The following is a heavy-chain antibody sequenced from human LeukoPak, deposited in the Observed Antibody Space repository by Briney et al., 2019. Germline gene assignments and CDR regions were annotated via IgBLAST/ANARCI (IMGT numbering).Heavy chain of an antibody. J-gene: IGHJ3*02. Sequence: GGSLRLSCAASGFTFSSYWMSWVRQAPGKGLGWVANIKQDGSEKYYVDSVKGRFTISRDNAKNSLYLQMNSLRAEDTAVYYCARDLGYSSSWTDAFDIWGQGTMVTVSS. CDR3: ARDLGYSSSWTDAFDI. CDR2: IKQDGSEK. V-gene: IGHV3-7*01. CDR1: GFTFSSYW. D-gene: IGHD6-13*01.